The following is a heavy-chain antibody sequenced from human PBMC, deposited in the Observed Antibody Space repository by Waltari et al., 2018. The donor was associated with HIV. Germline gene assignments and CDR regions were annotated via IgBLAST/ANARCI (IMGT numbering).Heavy chain of an antibody. J-gene: IGHJ4*02. CDR3: ARVTMVRGVTFPHFDY. CDR1: GFTFGSYS. D-gene: IGHD3-10*01. V-gene: IGHV3-21*02. CDR2: IRGTGSHR. Sequence: EVQLVESGGGLVKPGGSLRLSCVASGFTFGSYSMTWVRQAPAKGLEWVSSIRGTGSHRDYADSVKGRFTISRDNGKNSLFLQMNSLRVEDTAVYYCARVTMVRGVTFPHFDYWGQGALVSVSS.